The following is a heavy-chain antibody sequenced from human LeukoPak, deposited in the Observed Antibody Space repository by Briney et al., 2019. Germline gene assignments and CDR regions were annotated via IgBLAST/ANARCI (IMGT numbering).Heavy chain of an antibody. Sequence: GASVKVSCKASGGTFSSYAISWVRQAPGQGLEWMGGIIPIFGTANYAQKFQGRVTITADKSTSTAYMELSSLRSEDTAVYYCARERNSGSYCIDYWGQGTLVTVSS. V-gene: IGHV1-69*06. CDR2: IIPIFGTA. D-gene: IGHD1-26*01. CDR3: ARERNSGSYCIDY. CDR1: GGTFSSYA. J-gene: IGHJ4*02.